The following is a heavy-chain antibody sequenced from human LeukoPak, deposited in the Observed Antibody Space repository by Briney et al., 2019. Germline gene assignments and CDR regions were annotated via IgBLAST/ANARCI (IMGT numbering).Heavy chain of an antibody. D-gene: IGHD5-18*01. CDR3: AKGGYSYTDAFDI. Sequence: GGSLRLSCAASGFTFSSYAMSWVRQAPGKGLEWVAVISYDGSNKYYADSVKGRFTISRDNSKNTLYLQMNSLRGEDTAVYYCAKGGYSYTDAFDIWGQGTMVTVSS. J-gene: IGHJ3*02. CDR2: ISYDGSNK. V-gene: IGHV3-30*18. CDR1: GFTFSSYA.